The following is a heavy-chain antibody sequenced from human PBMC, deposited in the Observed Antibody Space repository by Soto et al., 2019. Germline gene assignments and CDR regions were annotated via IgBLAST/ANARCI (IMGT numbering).Heavy chain of an antibody. CDR2: IYPGDSDT. Sequence: GECLKISCKGSGYSFTSDWIGWVRQMPGKGLEWMGIIYPGDSDTRYSPSFQGQVTISADKSISTAYLQWSSLKASDTAMYYCARTWWNQRNWFDPWGQGTLVTVSS. CDR1: GYSFTSDW. J-gene: IGHJ5*02. D-gene: IGHD1-1*01. CDR3: ARTWWNQRNWFDP. V-gene: IGHV5-51*01.